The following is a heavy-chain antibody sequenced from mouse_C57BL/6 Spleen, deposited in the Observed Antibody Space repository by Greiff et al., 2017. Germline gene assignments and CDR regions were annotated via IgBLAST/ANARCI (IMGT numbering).Heavy chain of an antibody. V-gene: IGHV1-54*01. D-gene: IGHD2-4*01. CDR3: DRASYDCDGRVFHYYAMDD. CDR1: GYAFTNYL. CDR2: INPGSGGT. J-gene: IGHJ4*01. Sequence: QVQLQQSGAELVRPGTSVKVSCKASGYAFTNYLIEWVKQRPGQGLAWIGVINPGSGGTNYNEKFKGKATLTADKSSSTAYMQLSSLTSEDSAVYFGDRASYDCDGRVFHYYAMDDGGKGTSVTVSS.